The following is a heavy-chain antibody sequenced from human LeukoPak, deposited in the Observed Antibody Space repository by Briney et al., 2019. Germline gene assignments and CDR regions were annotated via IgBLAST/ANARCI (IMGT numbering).Heavy chain of an antibody. CDR1: GGSFSGYY. CDR2: INHSGST. CDR3: ARGNWLLDY. J-gene: IGHJ4*02. V-gene: IGHV4-34*01. D-gene: IGHD3-22*01. Sequence: PSETLSLTCAVYGGSFSGYYWSWIRQPPGKGLEWIGEINHSGSTNYNPSLKSRVTISVDTSKNQFSLKLSSVTAADTAVYYCARGNWLLDYWGRGTLVTVSS.